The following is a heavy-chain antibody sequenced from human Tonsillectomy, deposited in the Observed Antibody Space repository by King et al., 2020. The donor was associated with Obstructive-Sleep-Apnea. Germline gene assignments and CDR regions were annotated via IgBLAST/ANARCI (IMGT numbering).Heavy chain of an antibody. CDR2: IRYDGSNK. D-gene: IGHD6-6*01. V-gene: IGHV3-30*02. CDR3: AKVLFSGAARENLHAFDI. J-gene: IGHJ3*02. Sequence: VQLVESGGGVVQPGRSLRLSCAASGFTFSSYGMHWVRQAPGKGLEWVAFIRYDGSNKYYADSVKGRFTISRDNSKNTLYLQMNSLRAEDTAVYYCAKVLFSGAARENLHAFDICGQGTMVTVSS. CDR1: GFTFSSYG.